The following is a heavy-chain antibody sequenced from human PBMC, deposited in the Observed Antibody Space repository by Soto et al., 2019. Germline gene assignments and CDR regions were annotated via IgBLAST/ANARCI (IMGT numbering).Heavy chain of an antibody. CDR3: ARGYSGYDRDNWFDP. J-gene: IGHJ5*02. Sequence: SETLSLTCTVSGGSISSGGYYWSWIRQHPGKGLEWIGYIYYSGSTYYNPSLKSRVTISVDTSKNQFSLKLSSVTAADTAVYYCARGYSGYDRDNWFDPWGQGTLVT. CDR1: GGSISSGGYY. CDR2: IYYSGST. V-gene: IGHV4-31*03. D-gene: IGHD5-12*01.